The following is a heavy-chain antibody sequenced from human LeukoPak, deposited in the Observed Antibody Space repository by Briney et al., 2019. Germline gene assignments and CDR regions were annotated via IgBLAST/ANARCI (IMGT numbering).Heavy chain of an antibody. CDR3: ARDFVSRCYYDSSGYGI. CDR2: ISSSSSYI. CDR1: GFTFSSYS. Sequence: GGSLRLSCAASGFTFSSYSMSWVRQAPGKGLEWVSSISSSSSYIYYADSVKGRFTISRDNAKNSLYLQMNSLRAEDTAVYYCARDFVSRCYYDSSGYGIWGQGTLVTVSS. J-gene: IGHJ4*02. D-gene: IGHD3-22*01. V-gene: IGHV3-21*01.